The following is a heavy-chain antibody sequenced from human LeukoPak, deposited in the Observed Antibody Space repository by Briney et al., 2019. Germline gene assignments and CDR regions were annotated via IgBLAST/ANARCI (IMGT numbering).Heavy chain of an antibody. Sequence: SETPSLTCDVSGHSIRSGSYWGWIWQPPGKGLEWIGSIYHRGNTYYNSSLKSRLIISVDTSKNQISLKLSSVAAADTAIYYCARGRGGSGDRVIFDIWGQGTLVTISS. J-gene: IGHJ4*02. CDR3: ARGRGGSGDRVIFDI. D-gene: IGHD1-26*01. CDR1: GHSIRSGSY. CDR2: IYHRGNT. V-gene: IGHV4-38-2*01.